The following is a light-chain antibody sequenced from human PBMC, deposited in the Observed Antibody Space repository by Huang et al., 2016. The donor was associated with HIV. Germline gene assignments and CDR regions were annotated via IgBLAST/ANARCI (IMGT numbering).Light chain of an antibody. CDR3: QHFHTLPYT. CDR2: EAS. CDR1: QDIHKN. V-gene: IGKV1-33*01. J-gene: IGKJ2*01. Sequence: DIQMTHSPSSLSASVGDRVTISCQASQDIHKNVNWYQHQPGKAPKLLIYEASDLPPGVPPMFSGTGSGTYLSLTINSLQAEDTATYYCQHFHTLPYTFGQGTNLEIK.